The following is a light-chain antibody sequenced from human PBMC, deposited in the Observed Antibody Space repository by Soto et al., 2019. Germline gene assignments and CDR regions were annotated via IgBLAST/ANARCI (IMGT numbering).Light chain of an antibody. Sequence: EIVMTQSPLSLPVTPGEPASISCRSSQSLLHSNGYNYLEWYLQKPGKSPQLLIYLGSNRASGVPNRFSGSGSGTDFTLKISRVEDGDVGVYYYMQALQILYTFGQGTKLEIK. CDR1: QSLLHSNGYNY. CDR3: MQALQILYT. V-gene: IGKV2-28*01. J-gene: IGKJ2*01. CDR2: LGS.